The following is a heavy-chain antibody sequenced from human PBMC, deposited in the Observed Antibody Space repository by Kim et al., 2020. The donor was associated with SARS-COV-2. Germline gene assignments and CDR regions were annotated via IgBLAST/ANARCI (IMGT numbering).Heavy chain of an antibody. CDR2: ISAYNGNT. V-gene: IGHV1-18*01. CDR3: ARSHDFWSGYYGLPYYFDY. Sequence: ASVKVSCKASGYTFTSYGISWVRQAPGQGLEWMGWISAYNGNTNYAQKLQGRVTMTTDTSTSTAYMELRSLRSDDTAVYYCARSHDFWSGYYGLPYYFDYWGQGTLVTVSS. J-gene: IGHJ4*02. D-gene: IGHD3-3*01. CDR1: GYTFTSYG.